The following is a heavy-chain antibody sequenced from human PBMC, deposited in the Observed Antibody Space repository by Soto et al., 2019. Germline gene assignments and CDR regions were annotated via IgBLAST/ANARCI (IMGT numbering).Heavy chain of an antibody. CDR1: GYSFTSYW. V-gene: IGHV5-10-1*01. J-gene: IGHJ6*02. Sequence: GESLKISCKGSGYSFTSYWISWVRQMPGKGLEWMGRIDPSDSYTNYSPSFQGHVTISADKSISTAYLQWSSLKASDTAMYYCARLMAEDYYYYGMDVWGQGTTVTVSS. CDR3: ARLMAEDYYYYGMDV. CDR2: IDPSDSYT.